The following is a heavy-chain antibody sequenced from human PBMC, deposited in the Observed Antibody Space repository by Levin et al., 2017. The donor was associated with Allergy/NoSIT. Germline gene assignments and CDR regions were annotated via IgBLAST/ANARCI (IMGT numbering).Heavy chain of an antibody. CDR1: GFTFSAYW. Sequence: GGSLRLSCAASGFTFSAYWMTWVRQTPRKGLEWVANIKQDETEIHYADSVKGRFTISRDNAKNSLYLQMHSLRAEDTAVYYCARDSVVPGTSMDVWGQGTTVTVSS. CDR2: IKQDETEI. CDR3: ARDSVVPGTSMDV. D-gene: IGHD2-15*01. J-gene: IGHJ6*02. V-gene: IGHV3-7*01.